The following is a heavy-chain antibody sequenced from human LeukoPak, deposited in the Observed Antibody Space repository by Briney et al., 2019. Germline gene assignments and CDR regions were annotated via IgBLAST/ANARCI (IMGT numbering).Heavy chain of an antibody. D-gene: IGHD3-10*01. CDR3: VKGGTQLFSGNYFDS. V-gene: IGHV3-30*02. Sequence: PGGSLRLSCAASGFTFSNYGFRWVRQAPGKGLEWVAFIRHDESTKYFLDSVKGRFTISRDNSKNTVYLHMNSLRIEDKAEYYCVKGGTQLFSGNYFDSWGQGTLVTVSS. CDR2: IRHDESTK. J-gene: IGHJ4*02. CDR1: GFTFSNYG.